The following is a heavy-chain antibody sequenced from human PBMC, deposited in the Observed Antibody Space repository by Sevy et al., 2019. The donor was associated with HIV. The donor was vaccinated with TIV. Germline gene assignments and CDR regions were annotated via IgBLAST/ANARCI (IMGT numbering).Heavy chain of an antibody. V-gene: IGHV3-33*01. CDR3: ARAGSGYEGGYYYYYYMDV. J-gene: IGHJ6*03. CDR1: GFTFSSYG. Sequence: GGSLTLSCAASGFTFSSYGMHWVRQAPGKGLEWVAVIWYDGSNKYYADSVKGRFTISRDNSKNTLYLQMNSLRAEDTAVYYCARAGSGYEGGYYYYYYMDVWGKGTTVTVSS. CDR2: IWYDGSNK. D-gene: IGHD5-12*01.